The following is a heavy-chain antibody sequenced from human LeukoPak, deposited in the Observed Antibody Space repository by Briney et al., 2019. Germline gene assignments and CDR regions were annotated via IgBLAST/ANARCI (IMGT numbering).Heavy chain of an antibody. CDR1: GGSISSYY. CDR2: IYYSGST. Sequence: PSETLSLTCTVSGGSISSYYWSWIRQPPGKGLEWIGYIYYSGSTNYNPSLKSRVTISVDTSKNQFSLKLSSVTAADTAVYYCARQDYYGSGSYYKVWGQGTLVTVSS. D-gene: IGHD3-10*01. V-gene: IGHV4-59*08. J-gene: IGHJ4*02. CDR3: ARQDYYGSGSYYKV.